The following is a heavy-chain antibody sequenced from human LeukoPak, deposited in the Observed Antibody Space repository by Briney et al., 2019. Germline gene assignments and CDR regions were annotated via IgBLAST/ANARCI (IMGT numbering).Heavy chain of an antibody. D-gene: IGHD3-22*01. V-gene: IGHV3-74*01. J-gene: IGHJ4*02. CDR2: INSDGSST. CDR1: GFTFSSYW. CDR3: AKVLKPYYSTYHFDY. Sequence: GGSLRLSCAASGFTFSSYWMHWVRQAPGKGLVWVSRINSDGSSTSYADSVKGRFTISSDNAKNTLYLQMNSLRAEDTAVYYCAKVLKPYYSTYHFDYWGQGTLVTVSS.